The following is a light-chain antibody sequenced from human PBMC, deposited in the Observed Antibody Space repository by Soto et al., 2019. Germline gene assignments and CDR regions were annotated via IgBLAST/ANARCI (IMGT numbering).Light chain of an antibody. CDR1: QSVSSY. V-gene: IGKV3D-15*01. CDR2: GTS. J-gene: IGKJ1*01. Sequence: ATLSLSPGERATLSCRASQSVSSYLAWYQQKPGQAPRLLISGTSNRATGIPDRFSGSGSGTEFTLTISSLQSEDFAVYFCQQYYHWWTFGQGTKVDI. CDR3: QQYYHWWT.